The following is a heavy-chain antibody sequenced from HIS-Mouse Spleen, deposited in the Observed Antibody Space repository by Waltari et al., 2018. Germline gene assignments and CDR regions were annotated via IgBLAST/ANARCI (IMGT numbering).Heavy chain of an antibody. CDR2: IYYSGST. CDR3: AREIPYSSSWYDWYFDL. D-gene: IGHD6-13*01. Sequence: QLQLQESGPGLVKPSETLSLTCTVSGGSISSSSYYWGWIRQPPGKGLARIGSIYYSGSTYYNPSLKSRVTISVDTSKNQFSLKRSSVTAADTAVYYCAREIPYSSSWYDWYFDLWGRGTLVTVSS. V-gene: IGHV4-39*07. CDR1: GGSISSSSYY. J-gene: IGHJ2*01.